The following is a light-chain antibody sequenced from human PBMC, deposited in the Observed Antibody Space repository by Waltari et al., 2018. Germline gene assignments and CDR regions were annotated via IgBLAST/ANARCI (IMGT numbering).Light chain of an antibody. CDR1: SSDVGGYNY. Sequence: QSALTQPRSVSGSPGQSVTISCTGTSSDVGGYNYVSWYQQHPGKAPKLMIYDVSKRPSGVPDRFSGSKSGKTASLTISGLQAEDEADYYCCSYAGSYLVVFGGGTKLTVL. V-gene: IGLV2-11*01. CDR3: CSYAGSYLVV. CDR2: DVS. J-gene: IGLJ2*01.